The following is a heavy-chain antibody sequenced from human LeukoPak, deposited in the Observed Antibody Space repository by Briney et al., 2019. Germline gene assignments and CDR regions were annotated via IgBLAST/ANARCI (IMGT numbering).Heavy chain of an antibody. J-gene: IGHJ6*02. CDR2: IHNSGST. D-gene: IGHD1-26*01. CDR1: GGSINSYY. Sequence: PSETLSLTCTVSGGSINSYYWSWIRQPPGKGLEWIGYIHNSGSTSSNPSLKSRITMSVDTSKNQLFLKVTSVTAADTAVYDCARHGIAGANTYYFGVDVWGQGTTVTVSS. V-gene: IGHV4-59*08. CDR3: ARHGIAGANTYYFGVDV.